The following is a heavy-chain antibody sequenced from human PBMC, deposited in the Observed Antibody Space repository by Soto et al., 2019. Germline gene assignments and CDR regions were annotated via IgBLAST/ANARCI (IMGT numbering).Heavy chain of an antibody. Sequence: SETLSLTCAVSGYSISSGYYWGWIRQPPGKGLEWIGSIYHSGSTYYNPSLKSRVTISVDTSKNQFSLKLSSVTAADTAVYYCARGHSSSWYNFDYWGQGTLVTVS. D-gene: IGHD6-13*01. J-gene: IGHJ4*02. CDR2: IYHSGST. CDR3: ARGHSSSWYNFDY. V-gene: IGHV4-38-2*01. CDR1: GYSISSGYY.